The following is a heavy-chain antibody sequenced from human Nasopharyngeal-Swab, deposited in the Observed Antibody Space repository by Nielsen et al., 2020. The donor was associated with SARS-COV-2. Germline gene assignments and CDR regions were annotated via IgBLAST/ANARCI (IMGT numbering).Heavy chain of an antibody. Sequence: SVKVSCKASGYTFTSYDINWVRQATGQGLEWMGWMNPNSGNTGYAQKFQGRVTMTRNTSIGTAYMELSSLRSEDTAVYYCARDGRWLQLLYYYYGMDVWGQGTTVTVSS. V-gene: IGHV1-8*01. J-gene: IGHJ6*02. CDR1: GYTFTSYD. CDR2: MNPNSGNT. D-gene: IGHD5-24*01. CDR3: ARDGRWLQLLYYYYGMDV.